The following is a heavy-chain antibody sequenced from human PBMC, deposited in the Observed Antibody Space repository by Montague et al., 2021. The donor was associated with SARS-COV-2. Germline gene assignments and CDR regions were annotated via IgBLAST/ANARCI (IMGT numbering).Heavy chain of an antibody. V-gene: IGHV4-4*02. CDR2: IYHSGST. CDR1: GGSISSSNW. Sequence: SETLSLTCAVSGGSISSSNWWGWVRQPPGKGLEWIGEIYHSGSTNYNPSLKSRVTISVDKSKNQFSLKLSSVTAADTAVYYCARGYRRITIFRVVIYDAFDIWGQGTMVTVSS. D-gene: IGHD3-3*01. J-gene: IGHJ3*02. CDR3: ARGYRRITIFRVVIYDAFDI.